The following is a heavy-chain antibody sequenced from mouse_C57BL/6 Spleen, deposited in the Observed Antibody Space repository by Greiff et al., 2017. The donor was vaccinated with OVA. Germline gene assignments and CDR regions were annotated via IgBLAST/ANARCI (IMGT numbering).Heavy chain of an antibody. CDR2: FYPGSGSI. CDR1: GYTFTEYT. CDR3: ARHERSRSYFYGSSLDY. Sequence: QVQLQQSGAELVKPGASVKLSCKASGYTFTEYTIHWVKQRSGQGLEWIGWFYPGSGSIKYNEKFKDKATLTADKSSSTGYMELSRVTSEDSAVYFCARHERSRSYFYGSSLDYWGQGTTLTVSS. D-gene: IGHD1-1*01. V-gene: IGHV1-62-2*01. J-gene: IGHJ2*01.